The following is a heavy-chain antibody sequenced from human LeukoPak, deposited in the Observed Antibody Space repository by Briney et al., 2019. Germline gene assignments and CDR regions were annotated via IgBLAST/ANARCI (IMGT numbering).Heavy chain of an antibody. D-gene: IGHD3-22*01. CDR1: GFTVSSNY. V-gene: IGHV3-66*02. CDR3: AKRLGYYDSSEGYFDQ. CDR2: IYSGGST. J-gene: IGHJ4*02. Sequence: GGSLRLSCAASGFTVSSNYMSWVRQAPGKGLEWVSVIYSGGSTYYADSVKGRFTISRDKSKNTLYLQMNSLRAEDTAVYYCAKRLGYYDSSEGYFDQWGQGTLVTVSS.